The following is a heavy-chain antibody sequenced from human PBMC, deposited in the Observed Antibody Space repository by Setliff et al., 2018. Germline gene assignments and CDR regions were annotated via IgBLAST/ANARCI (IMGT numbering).Heavy chain of an antibody. CDR2: TIPSFGST. J-gene: IGHJ6*03. Sequence: ASVKVSCKASGGTFSSYGISWVRQAPGQGLEWMGGTIPSFGSTNYAQKFQGRVTIITDESTSTAYMELSSLRTEDSAVYYCAREGVATRSSTDYRYYMDVWGQGTTVTVSS. CDR3: AREGVATRSSTDYRYYMDV. V-gene: IGHV1-69*05. D-gene: IGHD5-12*01. CDR1: GGTFSSYG.